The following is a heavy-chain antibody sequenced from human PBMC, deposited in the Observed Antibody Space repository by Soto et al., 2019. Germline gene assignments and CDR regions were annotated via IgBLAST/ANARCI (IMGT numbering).Heavy chain of an antibody. J-gene: IGHJ4*02. CDR1: GYTFINYH. CDR3: AKSPRGEMATD. D-gene: IGHD5-12*01. CDR2: INTYNGMT. Sequence: QVQLVQSGGEVKKPGASVTVSCKASGYTFINYHITWVRQAPGQGLEWMAWINTYNGMTDYAQRFQGRVTMTRDTXXXXXXXXXRNLGXXXXXXXFCAKSPRGEMATDWGQGTLVTVSS. V-gene: IGHV1-18*01.